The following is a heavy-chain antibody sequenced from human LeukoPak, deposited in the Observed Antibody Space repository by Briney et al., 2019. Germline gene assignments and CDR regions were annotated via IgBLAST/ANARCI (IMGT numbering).Heavy chain of an antibody. CDR1: GGTFSSYA. CDR2: IIPIFGTA. Sequence: SVKVSCKASGGTFSSYAISWVRQAPGQGLEWMGGIIPIFGTANYAQKFQGRVTITADKSTSTAYMELSSLRSEDTAVYYCAKAGGYSSGWEKGGDDYWGQGTLVTVSS. CDR3: AKAGGYSSGWEKGGDDY. D-gene: IGHD6-19*01. V-gene: IGHV1-69*06. J-gene: IGHJ4*02.